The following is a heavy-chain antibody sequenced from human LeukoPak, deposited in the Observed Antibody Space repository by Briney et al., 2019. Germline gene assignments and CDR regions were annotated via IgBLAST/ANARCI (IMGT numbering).Heavy chain of an antibody. D-gene: IGHD6-19*01. Sequence: ASETLSLTCTVSGYSISSGYYWGWIRQPPGKGLEWIGIIYHSGSTYYNPSLKSRVTISVDTSKNQFSLKLSSVTAADTAVYYCARVEQWLVRGAYYYYYMDVWGKGTTVTVSS. CDR2: IYHSGST. V-gene: IGHV4-38-2*02. J-gene: IGHJ6*03. CDR1: GYSISSGYY. CDR3: ARVEQWLVRGAYYYYYMDV.